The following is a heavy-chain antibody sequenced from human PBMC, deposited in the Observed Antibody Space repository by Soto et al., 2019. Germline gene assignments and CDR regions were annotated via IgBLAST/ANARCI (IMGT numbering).Heavy chain of an antibody. V-gene: IGHV4-31*03. D-gene: IGHD3-10*01. J-gene: IGHJ4*02. CDR1: GGSISSGGYY. Sequence: QVQLQESGPGLVKPSQTLSLTCTVSGGSISSGGYYWSWIRQHPGKGLEWIRYIYYSGSTYYNPSLQSRVTISVDTSKNQFSLKLSSVTAADTAVYYCARDASYGSGVDYWGQGTLVTVSS. CDR3: ARDASYGSGVDY. CDR2: IYYSGST.